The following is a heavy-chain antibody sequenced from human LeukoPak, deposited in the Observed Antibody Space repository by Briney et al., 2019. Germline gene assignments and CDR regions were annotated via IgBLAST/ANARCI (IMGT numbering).Heavy chain of an antibody. CDR3: AAIAAAGLIDY. V-gene: IGHV4-39*07. CDR1: GGSIRSSSYY. J-gene: IGHJ4*02. Sequence: SETLSLTCTVSGGSIRSSSYYWGWIRQPPGKGLEWIGSIYHSGSTYYNPSLKSRVTISVDTSKNQFSLKLSSVTAADTAVYYCAAIAAAGLIDYWGQGTLVTVSS. D-gene: IGHD6-13*01. CDR2: IYHSGST.